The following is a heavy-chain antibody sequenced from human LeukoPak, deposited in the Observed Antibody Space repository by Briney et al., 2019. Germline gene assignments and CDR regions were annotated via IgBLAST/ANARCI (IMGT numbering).Heavy chain of an antibody. Sequence: SETLSLTCAVYGGSFSGYYWSWIRQPPGKGLEWIGSIYYSGSTYYNPSLKSRVTISVDTSKNQFSLKLSSVTAADTAVYYCARQIYGDYGNWFDPWGQGTLVTVSS. J-gene: IGHJ5*02. CDR1: GGSFSGYY. V-gene: IGHV4-34*01. CDR2: IYYSGST. D-gene: IGHD4-17*01. CDR3: ARQIYGDYGNWFDP.